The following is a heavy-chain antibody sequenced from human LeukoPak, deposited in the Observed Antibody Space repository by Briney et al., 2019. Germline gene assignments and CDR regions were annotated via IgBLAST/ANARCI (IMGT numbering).Heavy chain of an antibody. CDR3: ANVPAYCGGDCYLRQFDY. CDR1: GFTFSSYA. V-gene: IGHV3-23*01. D-gene: IGHD2-21*02. Sequence: GGSLRLSCAASGFTFSSYAMSWVRQAPGKGLEWVSAISGSGGSTYYADSVKGRFTISRDNSKNTLYLQMNSLRAEDTAVYYCANVPAYCGGDCYLRQFDYWGQGTLVTVSS. J-gene: IGHJ4*02. CDR2: ISGSGGST.